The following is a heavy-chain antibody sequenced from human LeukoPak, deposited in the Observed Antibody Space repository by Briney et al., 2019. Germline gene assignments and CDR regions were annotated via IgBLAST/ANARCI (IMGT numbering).Heavy chain of an antibody. D-gene: IGHD6-19*01. CDR2: IYTSGST. J-gene: IGHJ2*01. Sequence: SETLSLTCTVSGGSISSHYWSWIRQPAGKGLEWIGRIYTSGSTNYNPSLKSQVAMSVDTSKNQFSLKLSSVTAAGTAVYYCARGSSAWSDWYFDLWGRGTLVTVSS. CDR3: ARGSSAWSDWYFDL. CDR1: GGSISSHY. V-gene: IGHV4-4*07.